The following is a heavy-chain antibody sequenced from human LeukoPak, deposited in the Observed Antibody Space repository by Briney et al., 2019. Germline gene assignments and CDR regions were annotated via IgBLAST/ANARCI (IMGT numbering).Heavy chain of an antibody. J-gene: IGHJ4*02. Sequence: GGSLRLSCAASGFTFNNYAMGWVRQAPGEGLEWVSTISGSGGTTYNTDSVKGRFTIFRDNSRKTLYLQMNSLRAEDTAVYYCARGGEAVLRFLEWSHWDYFDYWGQGTLVTVSS. D-gene: IGHD3-3*01. CDR2: ISGSGGTT. V-gene: IGHV3-23*01. CDR3: ARGGEAVLRFLEWSHWDYFDY. CDR1: GFTFNNYA.